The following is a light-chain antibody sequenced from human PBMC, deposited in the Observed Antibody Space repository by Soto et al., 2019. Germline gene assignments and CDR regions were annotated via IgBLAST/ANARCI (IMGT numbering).Light chain of an antibody. CDR2: EVS. CDR3: SSYSSTSTYV. V-gene: IGLV2-14*01. Sequence: QPALTQPASVSGSPGQSITISCTGTSSDVGGYNYVSWYQQYPGKAPKLMIFEVSNRPSGVSNRFSSSKSGNTASLTISGLQAEDEADYYCSSYSSTSTYVFGTGTKLTVL. CDR1: SSDVGGYNY. J-gene: IGLJ1*01.